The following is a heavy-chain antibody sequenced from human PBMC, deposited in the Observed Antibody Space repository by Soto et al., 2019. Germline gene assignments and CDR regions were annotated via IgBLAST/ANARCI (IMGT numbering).Heavy chain of an antibody. CDR1: GGSFSGYY. Sequence: LSLTCAVCGGSFSGYYWSWIRQPPGKGLEWIGEINHSGSTNYNPSLKSRVTISVDTSKNQFSLKLSSVTAADTAVYYCARAPGCSSTSCALTFFAYCGQGTLVTVSS. D-gene: IGHD2-2*01. V-gene: IGHV4-34*01. CDR2: INHSGST. J-gene: IGHJ4*02. CDR3: ARAPGCSSTSCALTFFAY.